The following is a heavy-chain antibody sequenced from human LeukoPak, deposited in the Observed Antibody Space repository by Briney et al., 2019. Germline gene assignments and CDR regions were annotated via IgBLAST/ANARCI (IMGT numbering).Heavy chain of an antibody. CDR2: IKSKTDGGTT. V-gene: IGHV3-15*01. Sequence: GGSLRLSCAASGFTFSSYAMSWVRQAPGKGLEWVGRIKSKTDGGTTDYAAPVKGRFTISRDDSKNTLYLQMNSLRTEDTAVYYCTTDRGYDWDVWGQGTTVTVSS. J-gene: IGHJ6*02. CDR1: GFTFSSYA. CDR3: TTDRGYDWDV. D-gene: IGHD5-12*01.